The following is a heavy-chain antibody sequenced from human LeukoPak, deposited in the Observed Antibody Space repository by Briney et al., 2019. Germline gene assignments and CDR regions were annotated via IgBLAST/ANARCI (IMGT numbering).Heavy chain of an antibody. CDR1: GFTFSNYA. Sequence: GGSLRLSCAASGFTFSNYAMSWVRQAPGKGLEWVSAIRGSGGGTYFADSVKGRFTISRDKSKNTLYLQMNSLRAEDTAVYYCAKDALVSVAGLFDYWGQGTLVTVSS. J-gene: IGHJ4*02. V-gene: IGHV3-23*01. CDR2: IRGSGGGT. CDR3: AKDALVSVAGLFDY. D-gene: IGHD6-19*01.